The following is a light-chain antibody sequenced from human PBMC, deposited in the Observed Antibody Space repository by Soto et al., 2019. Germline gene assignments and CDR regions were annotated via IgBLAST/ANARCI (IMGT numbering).Light chain of an antibody. J-gene: IGKJ1*01. CDR3: QQYGGSPRT. CDR1: QSVSSS. V-gene: IGKV3-20*01. Sequence: EIVLTQSPGTLSLSPGEGATLSCRASQSVSSSLAWYQQKRGQAPRLLFHGASSRATGIPDRFSGSGSGTDFTLTISRLEPEDFAVYYCQQYGGSPRTFGQGTKVEVK. CDR2: GAS.